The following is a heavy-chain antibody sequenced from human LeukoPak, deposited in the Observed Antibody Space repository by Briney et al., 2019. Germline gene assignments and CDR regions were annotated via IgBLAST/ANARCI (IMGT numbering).Heavy chain of an antibody. J-gene: IGHJ4*02. V-gene: IGHV3-33*01. Sequence: PGRSLRLSCAGSGFIYSDYGFHWVRQAPGKGLEGVAVTRFDGSIKQYADSVKGRFSISRDDAKNTLYLQMNSLKSEDTAVNYCARWGGTRQYYFDYWGRGTLVTVSS. CDR1: GFIYSDYG. CDR2: TRFDGSIK. CDR3: ARWGGTRQYYFDY. D-gene: IGHD1-1*01.